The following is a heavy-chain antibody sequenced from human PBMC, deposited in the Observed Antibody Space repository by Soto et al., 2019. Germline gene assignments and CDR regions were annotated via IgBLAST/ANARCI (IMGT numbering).Heavy chain of an antibody. Sequence: GGSLRLSCAASGFTFSSYAMSLVRQAPGQGLEWVSAISGSGGSTYYADSVKGRFTISRDNSKNTLYLQMNSLRAEDTAVYYCAKSKDIVAYGMDVWGQATTVTVSS. CDR3: AKSKDIVAYGMDV. V-gene: IGHV3-23*01. D-gene: IGHD2-15*01. CDR2: ISGSGGST. J-gene: IGHJ6*02. CDR1: GFTFSSYA.